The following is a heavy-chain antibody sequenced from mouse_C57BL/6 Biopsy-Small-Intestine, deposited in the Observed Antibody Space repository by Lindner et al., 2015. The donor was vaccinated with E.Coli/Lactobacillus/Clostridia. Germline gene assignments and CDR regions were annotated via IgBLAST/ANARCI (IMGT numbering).Heavy chain of an antibody. CDR1: GYSFTGYY. J-gene: IGHJ2*01. Sequence: VQLQESGPELVKPGASVKISCKASGYSFTGYYMNWVKQSPEKSLEWIGEINPSTGGTTYNQKFKAKATLTVDKSSSTAYMQLKSLTSEDSAVYYCARGQIYSYFDYWGQGTTLTVSS. CDR2: INPSTGGT. D-gene: IGHD2-1*01. CDR3: ARGQIYSYFDY. V-gene: IGHV1-42*01.